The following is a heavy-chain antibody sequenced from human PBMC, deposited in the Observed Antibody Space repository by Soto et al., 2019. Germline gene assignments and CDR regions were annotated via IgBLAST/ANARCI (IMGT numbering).Heavy chain of an antibody. CDR3: AKRPLYSSSWYYFDY. CDR1: GFTFSSYA. Sequence: GGSLRLSCAASGFTFSSYAMSWVRQAPGKGLEWVSAISGSGGSTYYADSVKGRFTISRDNSKNTLYLQMNSLRAEDTAVYYCAKRPLYSSSWYYFDYWGQGTLVTVSS. V-gene: IGHV3-23*01. J-gene: IGHJ4*02. CDR2: ISGSGGST. D-gene: IGHD6-13*01.